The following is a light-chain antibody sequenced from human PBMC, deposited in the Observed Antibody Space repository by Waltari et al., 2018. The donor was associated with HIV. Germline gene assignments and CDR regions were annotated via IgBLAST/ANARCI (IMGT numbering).Light chain of an antibody. CDR1: KLGDKY. CDR2: EDK. CDR3: RAWGSNTAV. Sequence: SYELPQPPSVSVSPGQTASVTCSADKLGDKYVSWYQQKPGQSPVVVIYEDKKRPSGIPERFSGSNSGNTATLTISGTQAMDEADYYCRAWGSNTAVFGGGTKLTVL. J-gene: IGLJ2*01. V-gene: IGLV3-1*01.